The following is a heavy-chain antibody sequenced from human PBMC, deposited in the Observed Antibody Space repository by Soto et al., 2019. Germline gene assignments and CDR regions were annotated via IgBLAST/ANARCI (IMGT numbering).Heavy chain of an antibody. Sequence: QVPLVQSGAEVKKPGSSVKVSCKASGGTFSSYAISWVRQAPGQGLEWMGGIIPIFGTANYAQKFQGRVTITADESTSTAYMELSSLRSEDTAVYYCARVVGIAVAGTYYYYYYGMDVWGQGTTVTVSS. CDR2: IIPIFGTA. V-gene: IGHV1-69*01. J-gene: IGHJ6*02. D-gene: IGHD6-19*01. CDR1: GGTFSSYA. CDR3: ARVVGIAVAGTYYYYYYGMDV.